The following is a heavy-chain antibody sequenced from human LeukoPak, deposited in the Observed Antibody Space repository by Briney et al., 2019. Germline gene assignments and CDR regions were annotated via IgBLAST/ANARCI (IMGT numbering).Heavy chain of an antibody. CDR2: ISYDGSNK. J-gene: IGHJ4*02. D-gene: IGHD3/OR15-3a*01. CDR1: GFTFSSYA. CDR3: ARDAVGPRVDYYFDY. V-gene: IGHV3-30-3*01. Sequence: PGGSLRLSCAASGFTFSSYAMPWVRQAPGKGLEWVAVISYDGSNKYYADSVKGRFTISRDNSKNTLYLQMNSLRAEDTAVYYCARDAVGPRVDYYFDYWGQGTLVTVSS.